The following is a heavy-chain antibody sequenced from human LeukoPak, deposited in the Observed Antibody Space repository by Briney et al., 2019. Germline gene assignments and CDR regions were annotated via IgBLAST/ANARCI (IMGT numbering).Heavy chain of an antibody. CDR1: GGTFSSYA. D-gene: IGHD3-22*01. J-gene: IGHJ4*02. CDR2: IIPIFGTA. Sequence: ASVKVSCKASGGTFSSYAISWVRQAPGQGLEWMGGIIPIFGTANYAQKFQGRVTITADESTSTAYMELSSLRSEDTAVYYCAGGYDSSGYYPPADYWGQGTLVTVSS. CDR3: AGGYDSSGYYPPADY. V-gene: IGHV1-69*13.